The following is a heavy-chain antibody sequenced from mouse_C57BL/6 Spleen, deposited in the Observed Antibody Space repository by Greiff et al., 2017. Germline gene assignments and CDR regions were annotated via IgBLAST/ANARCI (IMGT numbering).Heavy chain of an antibody. CDR1: GFTFSSYA. V-gene: IGHV5-4*01. J-gene: IGHJ2*01. Sequence: DVHLVESGGGLVKPGGSLKLSCAASGFTFSSYAMSWVRQTPEKRLEWVATISDGGSYTYYPDNVKGRFPISRDNAKNNLYLQMSHLKSEDTAMYYCARATGACFDYWGQGTTLTVSS. CDR3: ARATGACFDY. D-gene: IGHD4-1*01. CDR2: ISDGGSYT.